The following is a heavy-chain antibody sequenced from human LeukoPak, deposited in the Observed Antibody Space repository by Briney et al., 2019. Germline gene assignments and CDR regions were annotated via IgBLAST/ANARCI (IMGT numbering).Heavy chain of an antibody. Sequence: ASVKVSCKASGYTFTSYDINWVRQAPGQGLEWMGWISAYNGNTNYAQKLQGRVTMTTDTSTSTAYMELRSLRSDDTAVYYCARKATRGYSYGPMGYWGQGTLVTVSS. CDR2: ISAYNGNT. CDR1: GYTFTSYD. J-gene: IGHJ4*02. CDR3: ARKATRGYSYGPMGY. D-gene: IGHD5-18*01. V-gene: IGHV1-18*01.